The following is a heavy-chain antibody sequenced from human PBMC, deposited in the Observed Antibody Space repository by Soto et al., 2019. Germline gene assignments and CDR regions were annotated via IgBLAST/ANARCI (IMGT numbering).Heavy chain of an antibody. CDR1: GFTFGSYW. V-gene: IGHV3-7*03. CDR3: AREGQFAY. J-gene: IGHJ4*02. CDR2: IKQDGSER. D-gene: IGHD3-10*01. Sequence: EVQLVESGGGLVQPGGSLRLSCAASGFTFGSYWMSWVRQAPGKGLEWVANIKQDGSERYYVDSVKGRFTISRDNAKNSLFLQMNTLRAEDMALYYCAREGQFAYWGQGTLVTVSS.